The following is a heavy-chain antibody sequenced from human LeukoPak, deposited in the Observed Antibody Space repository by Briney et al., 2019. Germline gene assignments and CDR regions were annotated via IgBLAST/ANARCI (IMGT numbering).Heavy chain of an antibody. CDR1: GGTFSSYA. Sequence: SVKVSCKASGGTFSSYAISWVRQAPGQGLEWMGRIIPILGIANYPQKFQGRVTITADKSTSTAYMELSSLRSEDTAVYYCASKGYYDSSGYGERDYWGQGTLVTVSS. V-gene: IGHV1-69*04. CDR2: IIPILGIA. D-gene: IGHD3-22*01. J-gene: IGHJ4*02. CDR3: ASKGYYDSSGYGERDY.